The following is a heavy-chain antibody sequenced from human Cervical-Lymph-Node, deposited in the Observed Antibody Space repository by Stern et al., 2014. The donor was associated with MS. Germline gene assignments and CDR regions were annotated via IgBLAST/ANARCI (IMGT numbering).Heavy chain of an antibody. CDR2: IYYSGST. CDR1: AGSSRSYY. Sequence: QLQLQESAPGLVKPSETLSLTCTGSAGSSRSYYWTWIRQSPGKGLEWIGYIYYSGSTTYNPSLKSRVTISVDTSKNQFSLKLSSVTAADTAVYYCARDRYYYYYGMDVWGQGTTVTVSS. CDR3: ARDRYYYYYGMDV. J-gene: IGHJ6*02. V-gene: IGHV4-59*01.